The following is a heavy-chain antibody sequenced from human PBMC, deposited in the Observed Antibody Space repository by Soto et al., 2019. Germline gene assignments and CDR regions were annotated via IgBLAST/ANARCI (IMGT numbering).Heavy chain of an antibody. CDR2: ISGSGGST. Sequence: GVLRLSCAACGFSFSSYAMNWVRQAPGKGLEWVSAISGSGGSTYYADSVKGRFTISRDNSKNTLYLQMNSLRAEDTAVYYCAKAASGGRDYFDYWGQGTLVTVSS. J-gene: IGHJ4*02. CDR1: GFSFSSYA. D-gene: IGHD2-15*01. CDR3: AKAASGGRDYFDY. V-gene: IGHV3-23*01.